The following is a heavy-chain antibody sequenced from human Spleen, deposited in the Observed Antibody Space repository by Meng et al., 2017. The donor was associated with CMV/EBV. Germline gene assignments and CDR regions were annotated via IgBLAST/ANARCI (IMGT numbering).Heavy chain of an antibody. CDR2: INPNTGDT. Sequence: SVKVSCKASGYTYTNNGISWVRQAPGQGLEWMGWINPNTGDTNYAQKFQGRVTMTRDTSISTAYMDLSRLRSDDTAVYYCTREAPDRYGGNSGGAFDIWGQGTMVTVSS. D-gene: IGHD4-23*01. CDR1: GYTYTNNG. CDR3: TREAPDRYGGNSGGAFDI. J-gene: IGHJ3*02. V-gene: IGHV1-2*02.